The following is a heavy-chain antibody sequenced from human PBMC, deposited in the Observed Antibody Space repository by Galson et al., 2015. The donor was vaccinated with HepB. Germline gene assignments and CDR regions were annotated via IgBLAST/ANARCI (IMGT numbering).Heavy chain of an antibody. CDR3: ASVGIIAVAGTRVGAFDI. V-gene: IGHV1-3*01. CDR2: INAGNGNT. CDR1: GYTLTSYA. Sequence: SVKVSCKASGYTLTSYAMHWVRQAPGQRLEWMGWINAGNGNTKYSQKFQGRVTITRDTSASTAYMELSSLRSEDTAVYYCASVGIIAVAGTRVGAFDIWGQGTMVTVSS. D-gene: IGHD6-19*01. J-gene: IGHJ3*02.